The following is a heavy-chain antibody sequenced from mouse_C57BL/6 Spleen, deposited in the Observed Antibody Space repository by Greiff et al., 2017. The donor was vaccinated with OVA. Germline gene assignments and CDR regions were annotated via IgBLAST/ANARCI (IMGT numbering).Heavy chain of an antibody. Sequence: EVKVVESEGGLVQPGSSMKLSCTASGFTFSDYYMAWVRQVPEKGLEWVANINYDGSSTYYLDSLKSRFIISRDNAKNILYLQMSSLKSEDTATYYCARAGRSFDYWGQGTTLTVSS. J-gene: IGHJ2*01. CDR3: ARAGRSFDY. V-gene: IGHV5-16*01. CDR1: GFTFSDYY. D-gene: IGHD3-3*01. CDR2: INYDGSST.